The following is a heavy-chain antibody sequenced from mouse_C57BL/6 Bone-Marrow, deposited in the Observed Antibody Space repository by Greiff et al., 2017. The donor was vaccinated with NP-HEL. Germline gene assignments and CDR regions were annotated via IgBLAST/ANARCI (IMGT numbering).Heavy chain of an antibody. Sequence: QVQLQQPGAELVKPGASVKMSCKASGYTFTSYWITWVKQRPGQGLEWIGDIYPGSGSTNYNEKFKSKATLTVDTSSSTAYMQLSSLTSEDSAVYYGGLYYDYAAWFAYWGQGTLVTVSA. J-gene: IGHJ3*01. CDR3: GLYYDYAAWFAY. V-gene: IGHV1-55*01. CDR1: GYTFTSYW. CDR2: IYPGSGST. D-gene: IGHD2-4*01.